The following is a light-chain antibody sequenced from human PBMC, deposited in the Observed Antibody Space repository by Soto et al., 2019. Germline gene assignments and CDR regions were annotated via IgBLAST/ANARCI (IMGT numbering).Light chain of an antibody. Sequence: QSVLTQPPSVSGAPGQRVTISCTGSSSNIGAGYDVHWYQQLPGTAPKLLIYGNSNRPSGVPDRFSGSRSGTAASLAITGLQAEAEADYCCQSYDCSRSGSLVFGGGTKLTVL. V-gene: IGLV1-40*01. J-gene: IGLJ2*01. CDR2: GNS. CDR3: QSYDCSRSGSLV. CDR1: SSNIGAGYD.